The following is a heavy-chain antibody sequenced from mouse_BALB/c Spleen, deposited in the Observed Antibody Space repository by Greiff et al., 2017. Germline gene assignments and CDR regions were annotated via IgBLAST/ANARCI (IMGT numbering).Heavy chain of an antibody. CDR2: IDPANGNT. CDR1: GFNIKDTY. J-gene: IGHJ3*01. CDR3: ARQTRSLLDGSSYEFAY. V-gene: IGHV14-3*02. D-gene: IGHD1-1*01. Sequence: VQLQQSGAELVKPGASVKLSCTASGFNIKDTYMHWVKQRPEQGLEWIGRIDPANGNTKYDPKFQGKATITADTSSNTAYLQLSSLTSEDTAMYYCARQTRSLLDGSSYEFAYWGQGTLVTVSA.